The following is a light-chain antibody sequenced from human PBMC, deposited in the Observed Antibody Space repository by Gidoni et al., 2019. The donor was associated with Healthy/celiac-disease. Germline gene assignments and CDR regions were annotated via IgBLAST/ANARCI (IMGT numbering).Light chain of an antibody. CDR2: AAS. CDR1: QSISSY. V-gene: IGKV1-39*01. J-gene: IGKJ5*01. CDR3: QQSYSTLIT. Sequence: DIQMTQPPSSLSASVGDRVTITSRASQSISSYLNWYQQKPGKAPKLLIYAASSLQSGVPSRFSGSGSGTDFTLTISSLQPEDFATYYCQQSYSTLITFGQGTRLEIK.